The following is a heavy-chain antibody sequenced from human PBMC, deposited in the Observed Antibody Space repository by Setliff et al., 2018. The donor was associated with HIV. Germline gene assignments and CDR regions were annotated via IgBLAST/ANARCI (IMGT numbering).Heavy chain of an antibody. CDR2: ISSSGNFI. CDR3: AKDIGSSTSCMDV. V-gene: IGHV3-21*04. J-gene: IGHJ6*03. D-gene: IGHD2-2*01. CDR1: GFIFSGYT. Sequence: GGSLRLSCAASGFIFSGYTMVWVRQAPGKGLEWVSSISSSGNFIYYEDSVKGRFTMSRDNAKNSLYLQMNSLRAEDMALYYCAKDIGSSTSCMDVWGKGPTVTVSS.